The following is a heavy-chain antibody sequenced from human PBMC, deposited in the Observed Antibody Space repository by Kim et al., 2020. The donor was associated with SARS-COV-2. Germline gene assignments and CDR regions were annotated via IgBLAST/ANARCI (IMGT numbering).Heavy chain of an antibody. V-gene: IGHV1-69*13. CDR2: IIPIFGTA. CDR1: GGTFSSYA. Sequence: SVKVSCKASGGTFSSYAISWVRQAPGQGLEWMGGIIPIFGTANYAQKFQGRVTITADESTSTAYMELSSLRSEDTAVYYCATPHRIQLWLRDYYYYGMDVWGQGTTVTVSS. D-gene: IGHD5-18*01. J-gene: IGHJ6*02. CDR3: ATPHRIQLWLRDYYYYGMDV.